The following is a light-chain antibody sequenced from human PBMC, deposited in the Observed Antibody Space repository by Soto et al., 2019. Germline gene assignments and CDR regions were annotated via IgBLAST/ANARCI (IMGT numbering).Light chain of an antibody. CDR3: GSYTPVSFFV. J-gene: IGLJ1*01. CDR2: GVK. V-gene: IGLV2-14*01. Sequence: QSALTQPASVSGSPGQSITISCTGSGRDIGAYDYVSWYQQHPGKAPKLIIYGVKNRPSGVSNRFSASKSAFTASLTISGLQTGPGSDYYCGSYTPVSFFVFAPGPKVTAL. CDR1: GRDIGAYDY.